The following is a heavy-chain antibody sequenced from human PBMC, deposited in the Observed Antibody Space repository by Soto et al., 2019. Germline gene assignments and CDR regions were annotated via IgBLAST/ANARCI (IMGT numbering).Heavy chain of an antibody. V-gene: IGHV3-30*18. D-gene: IGHD3-3*01. J-gene: IGHJ6*02. CDR3: AKVRVDFWSGLASGMDV. CDR1: GFTFSSYG. Sequence: GGSLRLSCAASGFTFSSYGMHWVRQAPGKGLEWVAVISYDGSNKYYADSVKGRFTISRDNSKNTLYLQMNSLRAEDTAVYYCAKVRVDFWSGLASGMDVWGHGTTVTVSS. CDR2: ISYDGSNK.